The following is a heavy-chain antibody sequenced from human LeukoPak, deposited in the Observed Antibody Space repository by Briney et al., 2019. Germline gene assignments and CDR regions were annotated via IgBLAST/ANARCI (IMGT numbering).Heavy chain of an antibody. Sequence: GGSLRLSCTASGFTFSNYAMNWVRQAPGKGLEWVSGISGSGARTYFAVSVKSRFTISRDNSRNTQYLQMNILRAEDTAVYYCAKGTVTLAGDDAFDVWGQGTMVTVSS. D-gene: IGHD6-19*01. CDR3: AKGTVTLAGDDAFDV. CDR1: GFTFSNYA. J-gene: IGHJ3*01. V-gene: IGHV3-23*01. CDR2: ISGSGART.